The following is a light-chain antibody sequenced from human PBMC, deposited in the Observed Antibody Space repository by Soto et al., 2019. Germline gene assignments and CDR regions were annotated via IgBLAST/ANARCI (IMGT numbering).Light chain of an antibody. Sequence: EIVLTQSPGTLSLSPGERATLSCRASQSVSSSYLAWYQQKPGHAPRLLIYDASNRATGIPARFSGSGSGTDFTLTISSLEPEDFAVYHCQHYNNWPITFGQGTRLENK. V-gene: IGKV3D-20*02. CDR2: DAS. J-gene: IGKJ5*01. CDR1: QSVSSSY. CDR3: QHYNNWPIT.